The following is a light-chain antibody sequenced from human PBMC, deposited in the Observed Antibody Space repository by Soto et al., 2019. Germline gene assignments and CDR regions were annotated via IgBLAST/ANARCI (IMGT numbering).Light chain of an antibody. Sequence: QSALTQPRSVSGSPGQSVSISCTGTTSDVGSYNYVSWYQQHPGKAPRLMIYDVRKRPSGVPDRFSGSKSGNTASLTISGLRAEDEADYYCCSYAGSYVWVFGGGTK. CDR2: DVR. V-gene: IGLV2-11*01. J-gene: IGLJ3*02. CDR3: CSYAGSYVWV. CDR1: TSDVGSYNY.